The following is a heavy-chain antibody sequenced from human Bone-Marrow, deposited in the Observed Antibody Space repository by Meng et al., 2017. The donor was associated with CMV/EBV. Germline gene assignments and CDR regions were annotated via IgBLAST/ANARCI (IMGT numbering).Heavy chain of an antibody. V-gene: IGHV3-21*01. Sequence: GESLKISCAASGFTLSSYAMIWVRQTPGKGLEWLSFITSSSTLIYQADSVKRRFTVSRDNAKNSLYLQTNSLRAEDTAVYYCARKMTTILVFDYWGQGTLVTVSS. CDR3: ARKMTTILVFDY. D-gene: IGHD5-24*01. CDR2: ITSSSTLI. CDR1: GFTLSSYA. J-gene: IGHJ4*02.